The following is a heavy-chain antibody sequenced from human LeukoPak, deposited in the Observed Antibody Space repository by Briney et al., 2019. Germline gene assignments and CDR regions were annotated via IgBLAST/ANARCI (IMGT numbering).Heavy chain of an antibody. J-gene: IGHJ4*02. CDR3: AREGDEPNSSFDY. V-gene: IGHV3-21*01. CDR1: GFTFSSYS. Sequence: GGSLRLSCAASGFTFSSYSMNWVRQAPGKGLEWVSSISSSSSYIYYADSVKGRFTISRDNAKNSLYLQMNSLRAEDTAVYYCAREGDEPNSSFDYWGQGTLVTVSS. D-gene: IGHD3-16*01. CDR2: ISSSSSYI.